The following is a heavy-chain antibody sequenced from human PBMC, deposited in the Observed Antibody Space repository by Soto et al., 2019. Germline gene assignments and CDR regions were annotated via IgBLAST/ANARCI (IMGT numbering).Heavy chain of an antibody. Sequence: QVQLVESGGGVVQPGRSLRLSCAASGFNFSSYGMHWVRQAPGKGLEWVAVIWYDESHKYYADSVKGRFTISRDNSKNTLHLQMNSLRAEDKAVYCCARDISAAAPSGYYYGMDVWGQGITITVSS. V-gene: IGHV3-33*01. J-gene: IGHJ6*02. CDR3: ARDISAAAPSGYYYGMDV. CDR2: IWYDESHK. CDR1: GFNFSSYG. D-gene: IGHD6-13*01.